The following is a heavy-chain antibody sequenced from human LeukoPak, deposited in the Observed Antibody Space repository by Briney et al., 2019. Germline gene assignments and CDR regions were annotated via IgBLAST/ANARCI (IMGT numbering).Heavy chain of an antibody. Sequence: SETLSLTCAVYGGSFSDFYWSWIRQSPGKGLEWIGEINYSGSTIYNPSLKSRVTISVDTSKNQFSLKMISVTAADTAVYYCARQLRFTRYFDHWGQGTPFTVSS. V-gene: IGHV4-34*01. D-gene: IGHD3-3*01. CDR2: INYSGST. J-gene: IGHJ4*02. CDR3: ARQLRFTRYFDH. CDR1: GGSFSDFY.